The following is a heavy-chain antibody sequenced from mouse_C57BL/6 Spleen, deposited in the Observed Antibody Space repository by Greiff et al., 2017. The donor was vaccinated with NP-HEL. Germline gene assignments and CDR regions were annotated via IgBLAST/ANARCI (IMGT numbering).Heavy chain of an antibody. CDR3: ERRYYGDGFAY. Sequence: QVQLQQPWAELVRPGSSVKLSCKASGYTFTSYWMDWVKQRPGQGLEWIGNIYPSDSETHYNQKFKDKATLTVDKSSSTAYMQLSSLTSEDSAVYYCERRYYGDGFAYWGQGTLVTVSA. CDR1: GYTFTSYW. V-gene: IGHV1-61*01. J-gene: IGHJ3*01. D-gene: IGHD2-13*01. CDR2: IYPSDSET.